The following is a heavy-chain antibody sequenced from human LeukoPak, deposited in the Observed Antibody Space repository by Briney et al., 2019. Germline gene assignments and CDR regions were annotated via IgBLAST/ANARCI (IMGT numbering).Heavy chain of an antibody. CDR3: ARLVWYYYDSSGYYRDY. CDR2: IDNSGST. CDR1: GGSISSSTYY. D-gene: IGHD3-22*01. J-gene: IGHJ4*02. V-gene: IGHV4-39*01. Sequence: SETLSLTCTVAGGSISSSTYYWGWIRKPPGTGLEWIGSIDNSGSTYYNPSLKSRVTISVDTSKNQFSLKLSSVTAADTAVYYCARLVWYYYDSSGYYRDYWGQGTLVTVSS.